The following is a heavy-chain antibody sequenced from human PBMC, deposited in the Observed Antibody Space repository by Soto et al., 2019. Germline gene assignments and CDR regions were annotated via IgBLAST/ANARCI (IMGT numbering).Heavy chain of an antibody. CDR2: IIPMFGTA. Sequence: QVQLVQSGAEVKKPGSSVMVSCKASGGTFSSYAISWVRQAPGQGLEWMGAIIPMFGTANYAQKFQGRVTITADESTSTVYMELSSLRSEDTAVYYCARDGRDDSSGYYQGYFDCWGQGSLVTVSS. V-gene: IGHV1-69*01. CDR1: GGTFSSYA. J-gene: IGHJ4*02. D-gene: IGHD3-22*01. CDR3: ARDGRDDSSGYYQGYFDC.